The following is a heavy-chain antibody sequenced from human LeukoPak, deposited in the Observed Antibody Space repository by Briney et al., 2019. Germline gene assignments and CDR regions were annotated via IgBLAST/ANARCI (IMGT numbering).Heavy chain of an antibody. J-gene: IGHJ1*01. V-gene: IGHV3-53*01. CDR3: ARGSTSEHFQH. CDR2: MYSGGST. D-gene: IGHD6-13*01. Sequence: PGGSLRLSCAASGFTVGRNYMSWVRQAPGKGLEWVSVMYSGGSTNYADSVKGRFTISRDNSKNTLYLQMNSLRAEDTAVYYCARGSTSEHFQHWGQGTLVTVSS. CDR1: GFTVGRNY.